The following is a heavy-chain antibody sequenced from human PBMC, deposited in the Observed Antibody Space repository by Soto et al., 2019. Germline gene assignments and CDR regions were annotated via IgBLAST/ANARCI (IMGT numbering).Heavy chain of an antibody. J-gene: IGHJ3*02. CDR1: GYSFTAYY. CDR3: ARDRNDSSGSDAFDI. D-gene: IGHD3-22*01. Sequence: ASVKVSCKASGYSFTAYYMHWVRQAPGQGLEWMGWINPNTGGTNYAQSFQGSVTMTRDTSIRTAYMELSRLRSDDTAVYYCARDRNDSSGSDAFDIWGQGTMVTVSS. V-gene: IGHV1-2*04. CDR2: INPNTGGT.